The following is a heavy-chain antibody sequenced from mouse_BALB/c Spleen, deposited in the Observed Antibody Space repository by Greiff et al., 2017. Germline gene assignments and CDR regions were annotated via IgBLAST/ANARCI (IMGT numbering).Heavy chain of an antibody. CDR2: IDPANGNT. V-gene: IGHV14-3*02. J-gene: IGHJ3*01. CDR1: GFNIKDTY. D-gene: IGHD2-2*01. CDR3: ARSGDGYGYDGAWFAY. Sequence: EVQLQQSGAELVKPGASVKLSCTASGFNIKDTYMHWVKQRPEQGLEWIGRIDPANGNTKYDPKFQGKATITADTSSNTAYLQLSSLTSEDTAVYYCARSGDGYGYDGAWFAYWGQGTLVTVSA.